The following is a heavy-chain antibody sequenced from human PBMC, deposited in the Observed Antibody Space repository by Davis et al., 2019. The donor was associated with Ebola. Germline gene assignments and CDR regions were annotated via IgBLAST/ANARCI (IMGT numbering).Heavy chain of an antibody. D-gene: IGHD1-1*01. CDR3: ARVWNGYYYYGMDV. CDR1: GYTFTSYA. Sequence: ASVKVSFKASGYTFTSYAMHWVRQAPGQRLEWMGWINAGNGNTKYSQKFQDRVIITRDTSASTADMELSSLRSEETAVYYCARVWNGYYYYGMDVWGQGTTVTVSS. J-gene: IGHJ6*02. V-gene: IGHV1-3*01. CDR2: INAGNGNT.